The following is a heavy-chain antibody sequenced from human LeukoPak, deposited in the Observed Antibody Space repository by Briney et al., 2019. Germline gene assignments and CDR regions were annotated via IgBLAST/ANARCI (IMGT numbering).Heavy chain of an antibody. Sequence: ASVKVSCKASGYTFTSYAMNWVRQAPGQGLEWMGWINTNTGNPTYAQGFTGRFVFSLDTSVSTAYLQISSLKAEDTAVYYCARESPYYYDSRVYSPGEYGGQEPLVTVSS. CDR3: ARESPYYYDSRVYSPGEY. J-gene: IGHJ4*02. V-gene: IGHV7-4-1*02. D-gene: IGHD3-22*01. CDR1: GYTFTSYA. CDR2: INTNTGNP.